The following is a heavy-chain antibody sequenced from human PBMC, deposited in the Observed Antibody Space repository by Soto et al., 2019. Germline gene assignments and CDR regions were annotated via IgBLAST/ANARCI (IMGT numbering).Heavy chain of an antibody. CDR1: GFTFSSYA. D-gene: IGHD6-13*01. CDR2: ISYDGSNK. J-gene: IGHJ3*02. CDR3: ARVYIAAGGGAFDI. V-gene: IGHV3-30-3*01. Sequence: QVQLVESGGGVVQPGRSLRLSCAASGFTFSSYAMHWVRQAPGKGLEWVAVISYDGSNKYYADSVKGRFTISRDNSKNTLYLQMNSLRAEDTAVYYCARVYIAAGGGAFDIWGQGTIVTVSS.